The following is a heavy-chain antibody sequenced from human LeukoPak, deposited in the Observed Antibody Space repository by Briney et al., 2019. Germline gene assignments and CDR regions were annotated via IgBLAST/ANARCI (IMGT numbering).Heavy chain of an antibody. D-gene: IGHD2-2*02. CDR2: ISGSGGST. Sequence: GGSLRLSCAASGFAFSTYAMSWVRQAPGKGLEWVSGISGSGGSTYYADSVMGRFTVSRDNSKNTLHLQMNSLRADDTAVYYCAKYYCSSANCYSDYWGQGTLVTVSS. J-gene: IGHJ4*02. V-gene: IGHV3-23*01. CDR3: AKYYCSSANCYSDY. CDR1: GFAFSTYA.